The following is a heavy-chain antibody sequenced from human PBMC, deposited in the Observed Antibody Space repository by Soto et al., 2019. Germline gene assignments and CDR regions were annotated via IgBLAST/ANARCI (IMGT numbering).Heavy chain of an antibody. Sequence: QVQLVESGGGVVQPGRSLRLSCGASGFTFSSYAMHWVRQAPGKGLEWVAVISYDGSNKYYADSVKGRFTIARDNSKNTLYLQMNSLRAVDTAVYYSARDWDVGAQGAFDIWGQGTIVTVSS. V-gene: IGHV3-30-3*01. CDR3: ARDWDVGAQGAFDI. J-gene: IGHJ3*02. CDR1: GFTFSSYA. CDR2: ISYDGSNK. D-gene: IGHD1-26*01.